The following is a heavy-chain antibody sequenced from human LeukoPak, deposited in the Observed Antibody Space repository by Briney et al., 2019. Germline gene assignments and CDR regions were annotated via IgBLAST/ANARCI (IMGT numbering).Heavy chain of an antibody. Sequence: SETLSLTCTVSGGSISSSSYYWGWIRQPPGKGLEWIGSIYYSGSTYYNPSLKSRVTISVDTPKNQFSLKLSSVTAADTAVYYCARVVAAAGTGAFDIWGQGTMVTVSS. CDR3: ARVVAAAGTGAFDI. D-gene: IGHD6-13*01. CDR1: GGSISSSSYY. J-gene: IGHJ3*02. CDR2: IYYSGST. V-gene: IGHV4-39*07.